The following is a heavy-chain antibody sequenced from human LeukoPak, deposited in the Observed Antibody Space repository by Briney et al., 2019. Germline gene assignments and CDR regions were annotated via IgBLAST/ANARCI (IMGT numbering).Heavy chain of an antibody. D-gene: IGHD2/OR15-2a*01. V-gene: IGHV4-39*07. Sequence: SETLSLTCTVSGGSISGTSYYWGWIRQPPGKGLEWIGSIYYSGSTYYNPSLKSRVTISVDTSKNQFSLKLSSVTAADTAVYYCARTIRPILKHNWFDPWGQGTLVTVSS. CDR3: ARTIRPILKHNWFDP. J-gene: IGHJ5*02. CDR2: IYYSGST. CDR1: GGSISGTSYY.